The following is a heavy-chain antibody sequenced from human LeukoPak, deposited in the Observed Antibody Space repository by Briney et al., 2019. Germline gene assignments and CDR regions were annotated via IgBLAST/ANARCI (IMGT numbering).Heavy chain of an antibody. J-gene: IGHJ4*02. CDR3: ASRNWNYGFNY. V-gene: IGHV4-39*07. CDR1: GGSISSSSYY. Sequence: SETLSLTCTVSGGSISSSSYYWGWIRQPPGKGLEWVGRIYNSGSTNYNPSLKSRVTMSVDTSKNQFSLKLSSVTAADTAVYYCASRNWNYGFNYWGQGTLVTVSS. D-gene: IGHD1-7*01. CDR2: IYNSGST.